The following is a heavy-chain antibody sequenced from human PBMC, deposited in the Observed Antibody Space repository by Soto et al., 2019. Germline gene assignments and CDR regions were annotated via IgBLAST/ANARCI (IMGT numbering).Heavy chain of an antibody. V-gene: IGHV1-69*06. CDR2: IIPIFGTA. CDR3: ARGRYYYGSGSLYFDY. J-gene: IGHJ4*02. CDR1: GGTFSSYA. D-gene: IGHD3-10*01. Sequence: SVKVSCKASGGTFSSYAISWVRQAPGQGLEWMGGIIPIFGTANYAQKFQGRVTITADKSTSTAYMELSSLRSEDTAVYYCARGRYYYGSGSLYFDYWGQGILVTVSS.